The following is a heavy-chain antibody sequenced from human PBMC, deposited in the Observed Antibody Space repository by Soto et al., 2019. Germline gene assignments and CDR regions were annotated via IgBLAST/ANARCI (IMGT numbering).Heavy chain of an antibody. Sequence: PLGALRLPCAASGFTFGCYAMNWVRQAPRKGLELVSSTPAKGGSAYYADSEEARFTISRHNHKHTVYLQLHSLSPGDGAIYYCAKGGSSGWFYFDFWGQGTQVTVSS. J-gene: IGHJ4*02. D-gene: IGHD6-19*01. V-gene: IGHV3-23*01. CDR1: GFTFGCYA. CDR3: AKGGSSGWFYFDF. CDR2: TPAKGGSA.